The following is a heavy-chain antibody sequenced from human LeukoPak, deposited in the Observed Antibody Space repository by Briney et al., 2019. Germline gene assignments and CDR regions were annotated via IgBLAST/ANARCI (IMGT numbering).Heavy chain of an antibody. CDR3: ARLAYSGYDY. J-gene: IGHJ4*02. CDR1: GFTFSSYW. CDR2: INTDGSST. D-gene: IGHD5-12*01. Sequence: PGGFLRLSCAASGFTFSSYWTHWVRQAPGKGLVWVSRINTDGSSTSYADSVKGRFTISRDNAKNTLYLQMNSLRAEDTAVYYCARLAYSGYDYWGQGTLVTVSS. V-gene: IGHV3-74*01.